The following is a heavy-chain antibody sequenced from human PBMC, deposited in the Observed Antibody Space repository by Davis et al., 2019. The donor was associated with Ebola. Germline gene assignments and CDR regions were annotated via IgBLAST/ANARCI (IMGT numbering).Heavy chain of an antibody. D-gene: IGHD6-13*01. CDR2: IIPILGIA. CDR1: GYTFSGYY. V-gene: IGHV1-69*02. J-gene: IGHJ4*02. CDR3: ANGYSSSWDLDY. Sequence: AASVKVSCKASGYTFSGYYMHWVRQAPGQGLEWMGRIIPILGIANYAQKFQGRVTITADKSTNTAYMELSSLRSEDTAVYYCANGYSSSWDLDYWGQGTLATVSS.